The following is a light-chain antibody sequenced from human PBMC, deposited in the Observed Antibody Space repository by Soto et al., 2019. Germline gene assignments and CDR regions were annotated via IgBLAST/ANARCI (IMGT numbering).Light chain of an antibody. J-gene: IGKJ5*01. CDR2: AAS. CDR1: QSISTW. V-gene: IGKV1-9*01. CDR3: QQLNSYPIT. Sequence: GARVTITCRASQSISTWMAWYQQRAGQAPNLLISAASTLPSGVPERFSGSGSGTEFTLTISSLQPEDFAIYYCQQLNSYPITFGQGTRLEIK.